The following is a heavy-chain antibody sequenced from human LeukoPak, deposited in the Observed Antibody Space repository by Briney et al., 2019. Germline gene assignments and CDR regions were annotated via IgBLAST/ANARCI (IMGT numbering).Heavy chain of an antibody. CDR1: GGSISSSSYY. CDR3: ARRITMVRGVIGHFDP. J-gene: IGHJ5*02. Sequence: SETLSLTCTVSGGSISSSSYYWGWIRQPPGKGLEWIGSIYYSGSTYYNPSLKSRVTISVDTSKNQFSLKLSSVTAADTAVYYCARRITMVRGVIGHFDPWGQGTLVTVSS. D-gene: IGHD3-10*01. CDR2: IYYSGST. V-gene: IGHV4-39*07.